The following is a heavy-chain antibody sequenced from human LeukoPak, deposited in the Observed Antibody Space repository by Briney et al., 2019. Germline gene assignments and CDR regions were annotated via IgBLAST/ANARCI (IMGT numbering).Heavy chain of an antibody. D-gene: IGHD3-10*01. J-gene: IGHJ4*02. CDR3: AKDGGYYYGSGSYDYFDY. CDR2: ISGSGGST. V-gene: IGHV3-23*01. Sequence: GGSLRLSCAASGFTFSSYAMSWVRQAPGKGLEWVSAISGSGGSTYYADFVKGRFTISRDNSKNTLYLQMNSLRAEDTAVYYCAKDGGYYYGSGSYDYFDYWGQGTLVTVSS. CDR1: GFTFSSYA.